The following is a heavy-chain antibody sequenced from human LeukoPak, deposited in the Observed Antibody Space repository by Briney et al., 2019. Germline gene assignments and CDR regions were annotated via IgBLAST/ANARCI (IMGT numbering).Heavy chain of an antibody. Sequence: GGSLRLSCAASGFTVSDYYMTWIRQDPGKGLDWVSYISFSGSTIYYANSVKGRFIISRDTAKNSLYLQMNSLRAEDTAVYYCVRGMGGGVSNFDYWGQGTLVTVSS. CDR1: GFTVSDYY. D-gene: IGHD3-16*01. CDR3: VRGMGGGVSNFDY. CDR2: ISFSGSTI. J-gene: IGHJ4*02. V-gene: IGHV3-11*04.